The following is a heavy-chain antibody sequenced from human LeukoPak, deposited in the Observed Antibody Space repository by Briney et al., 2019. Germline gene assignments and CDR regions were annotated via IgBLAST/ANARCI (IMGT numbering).Heavy chain of an antibody. V-gene: IGHV4-59*01. CDR3: ARGNYQRSNNWFDP. CDR2: IYYSGST. Sequence: PSETLSLTCTVSGGSISSFYWSCIRQPSGKGREWIGYIYYSGSTNYTPSLKSRATVSVAQSKKQFSLELSSVTAADTAVYFCARGNYQRSNNWFDPWGQGTLVSVSS. J-gene: IGHJ5*02. CDR1: GGSISSFY. D-gene: IGHD1-7*01.